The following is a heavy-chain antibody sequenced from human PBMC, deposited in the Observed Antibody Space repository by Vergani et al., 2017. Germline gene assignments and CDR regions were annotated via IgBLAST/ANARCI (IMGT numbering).Heavy chain of an antibody. Sequence: QVQLQESGPGLVKPSETLSLTCTVSGGSISSYYWSWIRQPPGKGLEWIGYIFYSGTTYVNPSLRSRLTISVDTSQNQFSLKLRSVTAADTAVYYCARVDTQVPATSHFYYMDVWGKGTTVVVSS. CDR1: GGSISSYY. D-gene: IGHD6-25*01. CDR2: IFYSGTT. V-gene: IGHV4-59*06. J-gene: IGHJ6*03. CDR3: ARVDTQVPATSHFYYMDV.